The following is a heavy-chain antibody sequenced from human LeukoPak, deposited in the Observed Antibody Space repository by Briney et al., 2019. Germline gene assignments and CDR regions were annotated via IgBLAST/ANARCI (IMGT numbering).Heavy chain of an antibody. Sequence: PSETLSLTCTVSGGSISSYYWSWIRQPPGKGLEWIGYIYTSGSTNYNPSLKSRVTISVDTSKNQFSLKLSSVTAADTAVYYCAREPILIFGDYYYYIDVWGKGTSVTVSS. V-gene: IGHV4-4*09. D-gene: IGHD3/OR15-3a*01. CDR2: IYTSGST. J-gene: IGHJ6*03. CDR3: AREPILIFGDYYYYIDV. CDR1: GGSISSYY.